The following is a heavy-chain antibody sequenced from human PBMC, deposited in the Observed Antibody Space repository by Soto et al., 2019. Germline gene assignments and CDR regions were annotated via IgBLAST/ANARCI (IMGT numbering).Heavy chain of an antibody. CDR1: GYSISSGYY. Sequence: SETLSLTCAVSGYSISSGYYWGWIRQPPGKGLEWIGSIYHSGSTYYNPSLKSRVTISVDTSKNQFSLKLSSVTAAETAVYYCAGVRVTGTSPDYWCQGTLLTVSS. CDR3: AGVRVTGTSPDY. V-gene: IGHV4-38-2*01. D-gene: IGHD1-7*01. J-gene: IGHJ4*02. CDR2: IYHSGST.